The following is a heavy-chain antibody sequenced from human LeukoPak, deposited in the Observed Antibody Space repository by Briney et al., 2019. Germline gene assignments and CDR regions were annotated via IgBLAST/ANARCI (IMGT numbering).Heavy chain of an antibody. CDR2: INPSGGST. V-gene: IGHV1-46*01. Sequence: ASVKVSCTASGYTFTSYYMHWVRQAPGQGLEWMRIINPSGGSTSYAQKFQGRVTMTRDMSTSTVYMELSSLRSEDTAVYYCARWNGYGPSDDYWGQGTLVTVSS. J-gene: IGHJ4*02. D-gene: IGHD5-12*01. CDR3: ARWNGYGPSDDY. CDR1: GYTFTSYY.